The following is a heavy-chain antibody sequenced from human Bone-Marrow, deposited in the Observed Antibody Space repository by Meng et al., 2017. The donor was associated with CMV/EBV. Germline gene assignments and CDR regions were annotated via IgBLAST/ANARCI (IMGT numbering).Heavy chain of an antibody. J-gene: IGHJ6*02. V-gene: IGHV3-20*01. CDR2: INWNGGST. CDR3: ARDATGSGYYYYGMDV. D-gene: IGHD3-10*01. CDR1: GFTFDDYG. Sequence: GESLKISCAASGFTFDDYGMSWVHQAPGKGLEWVSGINWNGGSTGYADSVKGRFTISRDNAKNSLYLQMNSLRAEDTALYHCARDATGSGYYYYGMDVWGQGTTVTVSS.